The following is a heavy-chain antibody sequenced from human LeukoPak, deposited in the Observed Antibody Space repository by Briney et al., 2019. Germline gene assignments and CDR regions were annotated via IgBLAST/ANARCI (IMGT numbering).Heavy chain of an antibody. J-gene: IGHJ6*03. CDR2: INHSGST. CDR1: GGSFSGYY. D-gene: IGHD6-19*01. V-gene: IGHV4-34*01. Sequence: SETLPLTCAVYGGSFSGYYWSWIRQPPGKGLEWIGEINHSGSTNYNPSLKSRVTISVDTSKNQFSLKLSSVTAADTAVYYCARGRSAYYDYYMDVWGKGTTVNVSS. CDR3: ARGRSAYYDYYMDV.